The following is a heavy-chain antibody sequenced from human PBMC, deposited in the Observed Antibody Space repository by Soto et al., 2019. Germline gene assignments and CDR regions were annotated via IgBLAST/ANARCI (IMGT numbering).Heavy chain of an antibody. CDR1: GYNFAGYW. CDR3: MDV. J-gene: IGHJ6*02. V-gene: IGHV5-51*01. CDR2: IYPSDSDT. Sequence: PGESLKISCKGSGYNFAGYWIAWVRQMPGKGPELMGIIYPSDSDTRYRPSFQGQVTVSADKSISSAYLQWSSLRASDTAMYYGMDVWGQGTTVTVSS.